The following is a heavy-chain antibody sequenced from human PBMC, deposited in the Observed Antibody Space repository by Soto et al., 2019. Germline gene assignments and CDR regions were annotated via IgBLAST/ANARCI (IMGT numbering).Heavy chain of an antibody. CDR3: AKDQASGQGSFDS. Sequence: GESQRLSCAACGLKFNIYGMHWVRQAPDKGLEWVALISYDGSNQYYADSVKGRFTISRDNSKKTLFLQMNSLRADDTAVYYCAKDQASGQGSFDSWGQGTLVTVSS. CDR1: GLKFNIYG. J-gene: IGHJ4*02. V-gene: IGHV3-30*18. CDR2: ISYDGSNQ.